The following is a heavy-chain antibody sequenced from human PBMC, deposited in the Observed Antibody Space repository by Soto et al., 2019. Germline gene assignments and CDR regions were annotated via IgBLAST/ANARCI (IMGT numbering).Heavy chain of an antibody. D-gene: IGHD3-22*01. V-gene: IGHV5-10-1*01. CDR3: ARLRNDYYDSSGYPVWDY. J-gene: IGHJ4*02. CDR1: GYSFTSYW. Sequence: GESLKISCKGSGYSFTSYWISWVRQMPGKGLEWMGRIDPSDSYTNYSPSFQGHVTISADKSISTAYLQWSSLKASDTAMYYCARLRNDYYDSSGYPVWDYWGQGTLVTVSS. CDR2: IDPSDSYT.